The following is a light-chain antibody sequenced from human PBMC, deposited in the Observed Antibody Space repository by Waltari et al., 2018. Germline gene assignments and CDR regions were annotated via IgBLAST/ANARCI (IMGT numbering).Light chain of an antibody. CDR2: EAS. CDR3: SSHTATVPHV. V-gene: IGLV2-14*01. J-gene: IGLJ1*01. CDR1: SNDVGGSAY. Sequence: QSALTQPASVSGSPGQSITISCTGTSNDVGGSAYVSWYQQYQGKAPKLIIYEASYRPAGISTRFSGSKSGNTASLTISGLQAEDEADYYCSSHTATVPHVFGTGTRVTVV.